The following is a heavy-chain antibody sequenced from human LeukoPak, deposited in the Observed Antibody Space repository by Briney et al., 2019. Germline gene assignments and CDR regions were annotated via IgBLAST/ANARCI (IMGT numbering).Heavy chain of an antibody. CDR2: INPSGGST. CDR1: GYTFISYY. J-gene: IGHJ4*02. Sequence: ASVKVSCKASGYTFISYYMHWVRQAPGQGLEWMGIINPSGGSTSYAQKFQGRVTMSRDTSTSTVYVELSSLRSEDTAVYYCARDGSDRYGSGSNLRYWGQGTLVTVSS. D-gene: IGHD3-10*01. V-gene: IGHV1-46*01. CDR3: ARDGSDRYGSGSNLRY.